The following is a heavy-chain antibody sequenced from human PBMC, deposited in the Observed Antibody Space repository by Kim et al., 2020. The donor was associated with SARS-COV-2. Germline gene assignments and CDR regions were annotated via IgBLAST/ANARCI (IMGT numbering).Heavy chain of an antibody. CDR3: ARVAVPAAIGWFDP. CDR2: IYPGDSDT. Sequence: GESLKISCKASGYSFSRHWMGWVRQMPGKGLEWMGIIYPGDSDTRYSPSFQGQVTISADNSITTAYLQWSSLKASDTAMYYCARVAVPAAIGWFDPWGQGSLVTVSS. J-gene: IGHJ5*02. D-gene: IGHD2-2*01. CDR1: GYSFSRHW. V-gene: IGHV5-51*01.